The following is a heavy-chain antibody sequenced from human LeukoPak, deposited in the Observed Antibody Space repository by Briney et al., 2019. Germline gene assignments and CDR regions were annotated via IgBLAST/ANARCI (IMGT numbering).Heavy chain of an antibody. CDR1: GGSFSGYY. CDR3: ARDLWNFYDDSGYNRDFDS. J-gene: IGHJ5*01. V-gene: IGHV4-4*09. Sequence: AETLSLTCTVSGGSFSGYYWTWIRQPPGKGLEWIGYIYSSGGDIYNPSLKSRVTMSVDTSNNQFTLKLKSVTAADTAVYYCARDLWNFYDDSGYNRDFDSWGQGTLVTVSS. CDR2: IYSSGGD. D-gene: IGHD3-22*01.